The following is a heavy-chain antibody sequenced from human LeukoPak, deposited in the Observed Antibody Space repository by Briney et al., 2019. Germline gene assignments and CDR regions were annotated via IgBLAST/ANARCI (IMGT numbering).Heavy chain of an antibody. J-gene: IGHJ6*02. Sequence: GGSLRLSCAASGFTFSSYWMSWVRQAPGKGLEWVSVIYSGGSTYYADSVKGRFTISRDNSKNTLYLQMNSLRAEDTAVYYCASTRRGGQQLVRYYYGMGVWGQGTTVTVSS. CDR2: IYSGGST. CDR3: ASTRRGGQQLVRYYYGMGV. V-gene: IGHV3-66*01. D-gene: IGHD6-13*01. CDR1: GFTFSSYW.